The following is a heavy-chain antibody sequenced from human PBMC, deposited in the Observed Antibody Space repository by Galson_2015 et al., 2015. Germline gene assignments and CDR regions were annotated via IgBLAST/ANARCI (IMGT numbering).Heavy chain of an antibody. D-gene: IGHD2-2*01. V-gene: IGHV3-23*01. CDR1: GFIFSSHA. J-gene: IGHJ4*02. CDR2: ISSGGGVT. CDR3: TKSGLSGPIPAAVYF. Sequence: SLRLSCAASGFIFSSHAMSWVRQAPGKGLEWVSIISSGGGVTYYADSVRGRFNISRDNSKNTLYLQMNSLRAEDTAIYYCTKSGLSGPIPAAVYFWGQGTLVTLSS.